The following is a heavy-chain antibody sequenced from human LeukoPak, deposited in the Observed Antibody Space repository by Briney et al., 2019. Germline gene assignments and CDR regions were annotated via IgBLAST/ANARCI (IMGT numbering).Heavy chain of an antibody. CDR1: GFTFSSHA. CDR2: TSYDGSNE. D-gene: IGHD6-25*01. Sequence: GTSLRLSCAASGFTFSSHAMHWVRQAPGKGLEWLPLTSYDGSNEYYADSVKGRFTISRDSSKNTLYLQMNSLKPEDTAVYYCARGNSGLDYWGQGTLVTVSS. V-gene: IGHV3-30-3*01. CDR3: ARGNSGLDY. J-gene: IGHJ4*02.